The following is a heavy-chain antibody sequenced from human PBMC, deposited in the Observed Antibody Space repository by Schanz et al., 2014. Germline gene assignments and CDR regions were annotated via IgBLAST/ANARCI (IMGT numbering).Heavy chain of an antibody. Sequence: QVQLVQSGAEVRKPGTSVMVSCKASGYTFTAYDIHWVRQAPGQGLEYMGRINPNSGGTNFAQKFQGRVTMTRDTSISTVYMELSRLRSDDTAVYYCAREGTVIRGLSGWFDPWGQGTLVTVSS. D-gene: IGHD3-10*01. CDR3: AREGTVIRGLSGWFDP. CDR1: GYTFTAYD. CDR2: INPNSGGT. V-gene: IGHV1-2*06. J-gene: IGHJ5*02.